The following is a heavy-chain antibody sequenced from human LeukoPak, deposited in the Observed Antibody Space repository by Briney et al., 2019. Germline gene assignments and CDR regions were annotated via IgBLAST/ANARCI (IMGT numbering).Heavy chain of an antibody. V-gene: IGHV3-23*01. CDR1: GFTFSSYA. CDR3: AKPLGGSYLFDR. Sequence: GGSLRLSCAASGFTFSSYAMTWVRRAPGKGLEWVSTIEVGGAITHYAASVKGRFTISRDTSKKILYLQMDSLRPEDTAVYYCAKPLGGSYLFDRWGQGTLVTVAS. J-gene: IGHJ4*02. CDR2: IEVGGAIT. D-gene: IGHD1-26*01.